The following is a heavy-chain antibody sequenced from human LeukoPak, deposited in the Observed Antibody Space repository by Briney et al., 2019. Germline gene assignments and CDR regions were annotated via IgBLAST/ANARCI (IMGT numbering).Heavy chain of an antibody. CDR2: ISSSGSTI. V-gene: IGHV3-11*04. CDR1: GFTFSDYY. J-gene: IGHJ3*02. D-gene: IGHD5-24*01. CDR3: ARDLVTRDGYTQPSHAFDI. Sequence: PGGSLRLSCAASGFTFSDYYMSWIRQAPGKGLEWVSYISSSGSTIYYADSVNGRFTISSDNAKNSLYLQMNILRAEDTAVYYCARDLVTRDGYTQPSHAFDIWGQGKMVTVSS.